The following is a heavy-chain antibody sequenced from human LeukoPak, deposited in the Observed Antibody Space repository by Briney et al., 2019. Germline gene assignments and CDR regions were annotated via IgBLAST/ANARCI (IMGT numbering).Heavy chain of an antibody. CDR1: GGSISSYY. CDR2: MYYSGST. Sequence: PSETLSLTCTVSGGSISSYYWSWLRQPPGKGLEWIGYMYYSGSTNCNPSFKSRVAMSVDTSKKQFSLKLSTLTAADTAVYYCARGGTAVIAPYAFDIWGQGTMVTVSS. CDR3: ARGGTAVIAPYAFDI. D-gene: IGHD4-23*01. J-gene: IGHJ3*02. V-gene: IGHV4-59*01.